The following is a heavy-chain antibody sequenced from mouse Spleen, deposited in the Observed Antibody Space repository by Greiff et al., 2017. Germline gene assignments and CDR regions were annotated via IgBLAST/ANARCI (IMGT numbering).Heavy chain of an antibody. Sequence: VQRVESGAELVRPGASVTLSCKASGYTFTDYEMHWVKQTPVHGLEWIGAIDPETGGTAYNQKFKGKAILTADKSSSTAYMELRSLTSEDSAVYYCSNYYGSPFAYWGQGTLVTVSA. CDR2: IDPETGGT. CDR1: GYTFTDYE. J-gene: IGHJ3*01. CDR3: SNYYGSPFAY. D-gene: IGHD1-1*01. V-gene: IGHV1-15*01.